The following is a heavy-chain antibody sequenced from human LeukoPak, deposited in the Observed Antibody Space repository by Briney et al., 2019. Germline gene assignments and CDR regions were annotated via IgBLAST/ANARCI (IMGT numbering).Heavy chain of an antibody. J-gene: IGHJ6*04. D-gene: IGHD2-2*01. CDR3: ARRALRYCSSTSCPAQYYGVDV. CDR2: IKEDGSEK. V-gene: IGHV3-7*03. Sequence: PGGSLGLSCAASGFIFSSYWMSWVRQAPGKGLXXXXXIKEDGSEKYYVDSVKGRFTISRDNAKNSLYLQTNSLRAEDTAVYYCARRALRYCSSTSCPAQYYGVDVWGKGTTVTVSS. CDR1: GFIFSSYW.